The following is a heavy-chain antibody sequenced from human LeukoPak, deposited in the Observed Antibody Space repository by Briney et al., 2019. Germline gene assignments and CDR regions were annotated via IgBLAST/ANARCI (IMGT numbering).Heavy chain of an antibody. CDR2: FHYSGST. Sequence: PSETLSLTCIVSGASISSYYWSWIRQPPGKGLENIGYFHYSGSTNYNPSLKSRVTISVDTSRKQFSLTLNSVTAADTAMYYCARLVALGQAYWGQGTLVTVSS. D-gene: IGHD1/OR15-1a*01. J-gene: IGHJ4*02. CDR3: ARLVALGQAY. CDR1: GASISSYY. V-gene: IGHV4-59*08.